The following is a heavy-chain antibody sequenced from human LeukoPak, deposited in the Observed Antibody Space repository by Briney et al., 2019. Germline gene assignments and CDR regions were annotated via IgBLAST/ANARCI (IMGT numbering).Heavy chain of an antibody. CDR1: GGSFSGYY. J-gene: IGHJ6*02. CDR3: ARHGVDTDRHFYYYYYYGMDV. CDR2: INHSGST. D-gene: IGHD5-18*01. Sequence: PSETLSLTCAVYGGSFSGYYWSWIRQPPGKGLEWIGEINHSGSTNYNPSLKSRVTISVDTSKNQFSLKLSSVTAADTAVYYCARHGVDTDRHFYYYYYYGMDVWGQGTTVTVSS. V-gene: IGHV4-34*01.